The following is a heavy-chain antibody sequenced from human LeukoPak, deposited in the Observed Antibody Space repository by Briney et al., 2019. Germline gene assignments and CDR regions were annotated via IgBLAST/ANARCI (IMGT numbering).Heavy chain of an antibody. V-gene: IGHV3-74*01. CDR2: IKTDGSST. Sequence: GGSLRLSCAASGFTFSSYWMHWVRQAPGRGLVWVSHIKTDGSSTNYAESVKGRFTISRDNAKNTVYLQMNSLRAEDTAVYYCAELGITMIGGVRGKGTTVTISS. D-gene: IGHD3-10*02. CDR3: AELGITMIGGV. J-gene: IGHJ6*04. CDR1: GFTFSSYW.